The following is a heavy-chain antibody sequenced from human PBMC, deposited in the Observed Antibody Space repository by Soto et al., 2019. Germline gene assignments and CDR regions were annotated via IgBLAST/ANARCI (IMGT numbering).Heavy chain of an antibody. Sequence: SETLSLTCSVSGGAISSGGYSWSWIRQPPGKGLEWIGYIYHSGSTYYNPSLKSRVTISVDRSKNQFSLKLSSVTAADTAVYYCAAGGGLPRYYWGQGTLVTVSS. J-gene: IGHJ4*02. CDR3: AAGGGLPRYY. CDR2: IYHSGST. V-gene: IGHV4-30-2*01. D-gene: IGHD5-12*01. CDR1: GGAISSGGYS.